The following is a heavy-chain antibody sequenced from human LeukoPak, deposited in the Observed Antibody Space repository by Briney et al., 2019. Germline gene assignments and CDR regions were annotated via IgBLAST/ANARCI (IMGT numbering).Heavy chain of an antibody. CDR1: GYTFTSYD. CDR3: ARLGSGYYLYYFDY. D-gene: IGHD3-22*01. Sequence: ASVKVPCKASGYTFTSYDINWVRQATGQGLEWMGWMNPNSGNTGYAQKFQGRVTMTRNTSISTAYMELSSLRSEDTAVYYCARLGSGYYLYYFDYWGQGTLVTVSS. V-gene: IGHV1-8*02. J-gene: IGHJ4*02. CDR2: MNPNSGNT.